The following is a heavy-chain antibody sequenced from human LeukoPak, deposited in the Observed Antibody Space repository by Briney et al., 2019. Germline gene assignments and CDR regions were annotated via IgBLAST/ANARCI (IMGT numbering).Heavy chain of an antibody. D-gene: IGHD6-19*01. CDR3: AKDSSGWYGFDY. V-gene: IGHV3-23*01. CDR2: ISGCGGST. J-gene: IGHJ4*02. CDR1: GFTFSSYA. Sequence: GGSLRLSCAASGFTFSSYAMSWVRQAPGKGLEWVSAISGCGGSTYYADSVKGRLTISRDNSKNTLYLQMNSLRAEDTAVYYCAKDSSGWYGFDYWGQGTLVTVSS.